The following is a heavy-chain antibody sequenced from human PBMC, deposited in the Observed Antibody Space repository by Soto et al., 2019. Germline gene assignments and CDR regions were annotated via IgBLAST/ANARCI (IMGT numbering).Heavy chain of an antibody. J-gene: IGHJ3*02. V-gene: IGHV1-18*01. CDR1: GYTFTSYG. CDR3: ARDPGYSSGWPPDAFDI. CDR2: ISAYNGNT. D-gene: IGHD6-19*01. Sequence: ASVKVSCKASGYTFTSYGISWVRQAPGQGLEWMGWISAYNGNTNYAQKLQGRVTMTTDTSTSTAYMELRSLRSDDTAVYYCARDPGYSSGWPPDAFDIWGQGTMVTVPS.